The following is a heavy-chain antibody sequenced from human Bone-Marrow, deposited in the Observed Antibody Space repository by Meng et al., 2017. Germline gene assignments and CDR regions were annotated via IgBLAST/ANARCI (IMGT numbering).Heavy chain of an antibody. CDR1: GFTFSSYE. D-gene: IGHD1-14*01. J-gene: IGHJ3*02. CDR2: ISSSGSTI. V-gene: IGHV3-48*03. CDR3: ARVDHHDAFDI. Sequence: GGSLRLSCAASGFTFSSYEMNWVRQAPGKGLEWVSYISSSGSTIYYADSVKGRFTISRDNAKNSLYLQMNSLRAEDTAVYYCARVDHHDAFDIWGQGTMVTVS.